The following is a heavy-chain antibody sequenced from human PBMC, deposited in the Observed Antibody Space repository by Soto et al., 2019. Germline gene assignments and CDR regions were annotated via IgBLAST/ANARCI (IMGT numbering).Heavy chain of an antibody. J-gene: IGHJ3*02. V-gene: IGHV1-2*04. CDR3: ARGTDIVVVVAAEKDAFDI. CDR1: GYTFTGYY. CDR2: INPNSGGT. Sequence: QVPLVQSGAEVKKPGASVKVSCKASGYTFTGYYMHWVRQAPGQGLEWMGWINPNSGGTNYAQKFQGWVTMTRDTSISTAYMELSRLRSDDTAVYYCARGTDIVVVVAAEKDAFDIWGQGTMVTVSS. D-gene: IGHD2-15*01.